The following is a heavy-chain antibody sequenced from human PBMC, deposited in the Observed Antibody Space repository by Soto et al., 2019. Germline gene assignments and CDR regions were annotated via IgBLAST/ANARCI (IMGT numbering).Heavy chain of an antibody. CDR3: AKDRVIFGVVIDDY. CDR2: ISGSGGST. D-gene: IGHD3-3*01. Sequence: PGGSLRLSXAASRFTFSSYAMSWVRQAPGKGLEYVSTISGSGGSTHYADSAKGRFTISRDNSKNTLYLEMNSLRAEDTAVYYCAKDRVIFGVVIDDYWGQGTLVTVSS. V-gene: IGHV3-23*01. J-gene: IGHJ4*02. CDR1: RFTFSSYA.